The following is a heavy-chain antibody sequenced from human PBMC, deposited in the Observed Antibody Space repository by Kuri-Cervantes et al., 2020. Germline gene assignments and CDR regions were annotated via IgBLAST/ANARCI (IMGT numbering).Heavy chain of an antibody. J-gene: IGHJ4*02. CDR3: TSAGHSYSFIGNIVLGC. CDR2: MKSKSVGETT. D-gene: IGHD2-8*02. CDR1: GCTFSNSW. V-gene: IGHV3-15*01. Sequence: PCPSSGCTFSNSWMSWVRQAPGKGLEWVVGMKSKSVGETTDYAAPVKGRFNISRDGSENTLYLHMISLKTEDTAVYYCTSAGHSYSFIGNIVLGCWGQGTLVTVSS.